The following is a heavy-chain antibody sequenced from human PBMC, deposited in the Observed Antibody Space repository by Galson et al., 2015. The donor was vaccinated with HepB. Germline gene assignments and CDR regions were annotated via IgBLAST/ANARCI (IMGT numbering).Heavy chain of an antibody. V-gene: IGHV5-51*01. J-gene: IGHJ6*02. CDR1: GYTFSTYW. Sequence: QSGAEVKKPGESLKISCRGSGYTFSTYWIAWVRQMPGKGLEWMGIIYPGDSDTRYSPSFQGQVTISADKSISTAYLQWSSLKASDTAMYYCARHGMGSSGSSGYYYAMDVWGQGTTVTVSS. CDR2: IYPGDSDT. D-gene: IGHD1-26*01. CDR3: ARHGMGSSGSSGYYYAMDV.